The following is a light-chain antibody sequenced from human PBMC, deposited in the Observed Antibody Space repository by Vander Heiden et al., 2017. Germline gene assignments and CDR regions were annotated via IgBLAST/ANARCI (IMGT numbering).Light chain of an antibody. CDR2: DAS. CDR1: QSVSSY. V-gene: IGKV3-11*01. CDR3: QQRSNWPPLT. Sequence: EIVFTQSPATLSLSPGERATLSCRASQSVSSYLAWYQQKPGQAPRLLIYDASNRATGIPARFSGSGSGTDFILTISSLEPEDFAVYYCQQRSNWPPLTFGGGTKVEIK. J-gene: IGKJ4*01.